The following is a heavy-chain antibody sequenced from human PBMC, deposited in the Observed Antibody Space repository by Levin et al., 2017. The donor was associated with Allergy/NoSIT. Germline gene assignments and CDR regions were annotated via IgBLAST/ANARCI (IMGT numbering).Heavy chain of an antibody. Sequence: PGGSLRLSCAASGFTFSSYWMSWVRQAPGKGLEWVANIKQDGSEKYYVDSVKGRFTISRDNAKNSLYLQMNSLRAEDTAVYYCAVTGGLAESTPNWFDPWGQGTLVTVSS. J-gene: IGHJ5*02. CDR2: IKQDGSEK. D-gene: IGHD2-15*01. CDR1: GFTFSSYW. CDR3: AVTGGLAESTPNWFDP. V-gene: IGHV3-7*01.